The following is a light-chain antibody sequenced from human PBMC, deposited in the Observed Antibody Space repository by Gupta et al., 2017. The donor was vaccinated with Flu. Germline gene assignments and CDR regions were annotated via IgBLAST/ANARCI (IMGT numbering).Light chain of an antibody. CDR2: DAS. J-gene: IGKJ5*01. CDR3: QQRRSWPIT. Sequence: EIVLTQSPPTLSLSPGERATLSCRASQSVSSYLAWYQQKPGQAPRLLIYDASNRATGIPARFSGSGSGTDFTLTISSLEPEDFAVYYCQQRRSWPITFGQGTRLEIK. CDR1: QSVSSY. V-gene: IGKV3-11*01.